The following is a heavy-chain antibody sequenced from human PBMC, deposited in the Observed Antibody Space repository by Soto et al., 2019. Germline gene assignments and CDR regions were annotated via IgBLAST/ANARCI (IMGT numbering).Heavy chain of an antibody. D-gene: IGHD4-17*01. CDR2: IYYSGST. CDR3: ARRYGASFDY. CDR1: NCSINSYS. J-gene: IGHJ4*02. V-gene: IGHV4-59*01. Sequence: SVTLSLTCPITNCSINSYSWSWIRQPPGKGLEWIGYIYYSGSTNYNPSLKSRVTISVDTSKNQFSLKLSSVTAADTAVYYCARRYGASFDYWGQGTLVTVS.